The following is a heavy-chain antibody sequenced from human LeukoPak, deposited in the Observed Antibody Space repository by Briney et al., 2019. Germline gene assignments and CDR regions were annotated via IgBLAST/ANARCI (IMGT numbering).Heavy chain of an antibody. CDR1: GFTFDDYA. CDR3: ARDPGSAFGGVIVKVYYYYMDV. D-gene: IGHD3-16*02. V-gene: IGHV3-9*01. J-gene: IGHJ6*03. Sequence: PGRSLRLSCAASGFTFDDYAMHWVRHAPGKGLEWVSGIGWNSGSIGYADSVKGRFTISGDNAKNSLYLQMNSLRAEDTAVYYCARDPGSAFGGVIVKVYYYYMDVWGKGTTVTVSS. CDR2: IGWNSGSI.